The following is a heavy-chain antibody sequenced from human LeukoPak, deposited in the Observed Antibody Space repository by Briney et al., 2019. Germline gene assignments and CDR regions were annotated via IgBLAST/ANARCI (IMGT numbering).Heavy chain of an antibody. Sequence: GASVKVSCKASGGTFSSYAISWVRQAPGQGLEWMGGIIPIFGTANYAQKLQGRVTMTTDTSTSTAYMELRSLRSDDTAVYYCARGGGYDILTGYYRPADLWGQGTLVTVSS. CDR1: GGTFSSYA. J-gene: IGHJ5*02. CDR2: IIPIFGTA. V-gene: IGHV1-69*05. D-gene: IGHD3-9*01. CDR3: ARGGGYDILTGYYRPADL.